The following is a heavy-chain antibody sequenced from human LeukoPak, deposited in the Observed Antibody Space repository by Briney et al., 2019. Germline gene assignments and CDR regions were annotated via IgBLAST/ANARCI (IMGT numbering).Heavy chain of an antibody. D-gene: IGHD3-10*01. CDR1: GNTFTTYD. CDR3: ARDKVRDYYGSGSPKNNWFDP. CDR2: IIPIFGTA. J-gene: IGHJ5*02. Sequence: GASVKVSCKASGNTFTTYDMHWVRQAPGQGLEWMGGIIPIFGTANYAQKFQGRVTITADESTSTAYMELSSLRSEDTAVYYCARDKVRDYYGSGSPKNNWFDPWGQGTLVTVSS. V-gene: IGHV1-69*13.